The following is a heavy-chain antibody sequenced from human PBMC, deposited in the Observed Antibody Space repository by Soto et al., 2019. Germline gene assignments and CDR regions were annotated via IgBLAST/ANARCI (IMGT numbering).Heavy chain of an antibody. V-gene: IGHV1-18*01. D-gene: IGHD3-10*01. CDR1: GYTFTNYG. CDR3: ARGVGSGSYYNQYNWFDP. CDR2: ISAYNGNT. Sequence: QVQLVQSGAEVKKPGASVKVSCKASGYTFTNYGISWVRQAHGQGLEWMGWISAYNGNTNFAQKLQGRVTMTTDTSTSTAYMELRSLRSDDTAVYYCARGVGSGSYYNQYNWFDPWGQGTLVTVSS. J-gene: IGHJ5*02.